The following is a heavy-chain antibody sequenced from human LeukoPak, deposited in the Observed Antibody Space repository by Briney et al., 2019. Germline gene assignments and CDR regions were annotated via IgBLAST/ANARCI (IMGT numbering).Heavy chain of an antibody. V-gene: IGHV4-34*01. J-gene: IGHJ6*02. CDR1: GGSFSGYY. CDR2: INHSGST. CDR3: ARGTNRNYYYGMDV. Sequence: SETLSLTCAVYGGSFSGYYWSWIRQPPGKGLEWIGEINHSGSTNYNPSLKSRVTISVDTSKNQFSLKLSSMTAADTAVYYCARGTNRNYYYGMDVWGQGTTVTVSS. D-gene: IGHD2-8*01.